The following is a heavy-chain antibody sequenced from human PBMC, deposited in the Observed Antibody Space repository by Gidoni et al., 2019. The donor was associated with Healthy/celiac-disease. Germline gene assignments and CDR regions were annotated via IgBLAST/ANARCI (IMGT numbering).Heavy chain of an antibody. CDR1: GFTFSSYA. V-gene: IGHV3-33*01. CDR3: ARVGPRPTVVVPAAPRIHYGMDV. J-gene: IGHJ6*02. Sequence: QVQLVESGGGVVQPGRSLRPSCAASGFTFSSYAMHWVRRATGKGLEWVAVIWYDGSNKYYADSVKGRFTISRDNSKNTLYLQMNSLRAEDTAVYYCARVGPRPTVVVPAAPRIHYGMDVWGQGTTVTVSS. CDR2: IWYDGSNK. D-gene: IGHD2-2*01.